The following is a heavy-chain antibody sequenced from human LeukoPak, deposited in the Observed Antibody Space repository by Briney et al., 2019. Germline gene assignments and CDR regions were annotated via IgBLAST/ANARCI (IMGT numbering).Heavy chain of an antibody. J-gene: IGHJ4*02. CDR2: INPSGGST. Sequence: GASVKVSCKASAYTFTSYGISWVRQAPGQGVEWMGIINPSGGSTMYAQTFQGRVNMTSDTSTSTVYMEMSSLRSEDTAVFYCARDRSSGWYPFDYWGQGTLVTVSS. D-gene: IGHD6-19*01. CDR1: AYTFTSYG. V-gene: IGHV1-46*01. CDR3: ARDRSSGWYPFDY.